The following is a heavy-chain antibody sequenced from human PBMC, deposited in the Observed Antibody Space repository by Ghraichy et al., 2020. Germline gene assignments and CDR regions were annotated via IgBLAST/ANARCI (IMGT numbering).Heavy chain of an antibody. V-gene: IGHV4-39*01. J-gene: IGHJ3*01. CDR2: VFYSGST. D-gene: IGHD1-20*01. CDR1: GDSFGMNTYY. CDR3: ARHINNFDFNYDAFDV. Sequence: SETLSLTCTVSGDSFGMNTYYWGWIRQPPGKGLEWIGSVFYSGSTFYNPSLKSRITISVDTSRNQFSLKMTSVTAADTAFYYCARHINNFDFNYDAFDVWGQGTMVTVSP.